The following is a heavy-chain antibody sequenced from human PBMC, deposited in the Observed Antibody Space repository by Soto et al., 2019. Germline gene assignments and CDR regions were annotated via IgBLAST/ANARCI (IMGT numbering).Heavy chain of an antibody. J-gene: IGHJ4*02. CDR3: ARDFRILTREPCY. V-gene: IGHV1-18*01. Sequence: ASVKVSCKASGYTFTSYGISWVRQAPGQGLEWMGWVSAYNGERTYAQKVQDRVTMTTDTSTSTAYMELRSLRSDDTAVYYCARDFRILTREPCYWGQGTLVTVSS. D-gene: IGHD4-4*01. CDR1: GYTFTSYG. CDR2: VSAYNGER.